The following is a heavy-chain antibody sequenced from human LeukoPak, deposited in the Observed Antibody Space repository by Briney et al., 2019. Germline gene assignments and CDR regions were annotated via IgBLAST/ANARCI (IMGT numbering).Heavy chain of an antibody. CDR1: GFTFSSYA. CDR2: IGGSGGST. CDR3: QARHGY. D-gene: IGHD6-6*01. J-gene: IGHJ4*01. V-gene: IGHV3-23*01. Sequence: GGSLRLSCAASGFTFSSYAMSWVRQAPGKGLEWVSSIGGSGGSTYYADSVKGRFTISRDNSKNTLYLQMESLRVEDTAVYYCQARHGYWGHGTLVTVSS.